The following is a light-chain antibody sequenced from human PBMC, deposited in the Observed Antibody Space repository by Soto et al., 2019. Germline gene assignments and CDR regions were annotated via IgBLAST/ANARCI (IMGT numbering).Light chain of an antibody. CDR3: QKYNHAPLT. Sequence: DIPMTQSPSSLSASVGDRVTITCRASLPISNYLAWYQQKPGKIPNLLIYAASTLQAGVPSRFSGSGSGTEFTLTIRNPQPENVAAYYCQKYNHAPLTFGGGTKVEIK. V-gene: IGKV1-27*01. J-gene: IGKJ4*01. CDR2: AAS. CDR1: LPISNY.